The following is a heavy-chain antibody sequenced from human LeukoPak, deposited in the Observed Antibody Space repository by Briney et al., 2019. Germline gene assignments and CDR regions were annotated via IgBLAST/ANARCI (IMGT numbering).Heavy chain of an antibody. J-gene: IGHJ6*03. V-gene: IGHV4-39*01. CDR2: MYYGGRT. CDR3: ARHKYGRGYYYYMDV. CDR1: GAAIDTDTYF. D-gene: IGHD2-8*01. Sequence: SETLSLTCTVSGAAIDTDTYFWGWIRRPPGKGLEWIGSMYYGGRTYLNPSLKTRVTISVDTSKNLFSLKLTSVTAAGTAVYYCARHKYGRGYYYYMDVWGKGTTVSVSS.